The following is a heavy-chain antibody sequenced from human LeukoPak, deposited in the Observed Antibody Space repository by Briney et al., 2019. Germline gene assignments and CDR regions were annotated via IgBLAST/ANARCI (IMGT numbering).Heavy chain of an antibody. D-gene: IGHD5-18*01. CDR3: ARGGYTYGFDTFDI. CDR2: IYYSGST. Sequence: SETLSLTCTVSGGSISSYYWSWIRQPPGKGLEWIGYIYYSGSTNYNPSLKSRVTISVETSKNQFSLKLSSVTAADTAVYYCARGGYTYGFDTFDIWGQGTMVTVSS. CDR1: GGSISSYY. V-gene: IGHV4-59*01. J-gene: IGHJ3*02.